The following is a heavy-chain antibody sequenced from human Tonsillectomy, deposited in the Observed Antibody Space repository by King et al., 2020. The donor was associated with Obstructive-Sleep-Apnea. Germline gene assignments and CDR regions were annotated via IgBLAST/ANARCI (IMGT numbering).Heavy chain of an antibody. J-gene: IGHJ3*02. CDR2: IYYSGST. Sequence: QLQESGPGLVKPSQTLSLTCTVSGGSISSGGYYWSWIRQHPGKGLEWIGYIYYSGSTYYNPSLKSRGTISVDTSKNQFSLKLSSVTAADTAVYYCARSGSYRDDAFDIWGQGTMVTVSS. V-gene: IGHV4-31*03. D-gene: IGHD1-26*01. CDR1: GGSISSGGYY. CDR3: ARSGSYRDDAFDI.